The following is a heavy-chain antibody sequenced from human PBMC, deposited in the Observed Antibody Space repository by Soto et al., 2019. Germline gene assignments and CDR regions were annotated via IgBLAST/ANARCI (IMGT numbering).Heavy chain of an antibody. Sequence: HVQLQQWGAGLLKPSETLSLTCAVYGGFVTSGSYYWSWIRQPPGKGLEWIGEMSHSGGTHFNPSLKSRVTLSVDTSKNQFNLKMRSVTAADPALYYCARVERGTATTVVDAFDIWGPGTMVTVSS. CDR2: MSHSGGT. CDR3: ARVERGTATTVVDAFDI. CDR1: GGFVTSGSYY. J-gene: IGHJ3*02. D-gene: IGHD1-1*01. V-gene: IGHV4-34*01.